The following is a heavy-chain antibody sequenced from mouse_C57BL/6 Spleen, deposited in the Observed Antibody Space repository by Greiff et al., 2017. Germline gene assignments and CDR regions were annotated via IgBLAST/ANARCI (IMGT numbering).Heavy chain of an antibody. D-gene: IGHD1-1*01. J-gene: IGHJ4*01. CDR3: ARNPLTTVVPYYYAMDY. V-gene: IGHV2-9-1*01. CDR2: IWTGGGT. CDR1: GFSLTSYA. Sequence: VKLVESGPGLVAPSQSLSITCTVSGFSLTSYAISWVRQPPGKGLEWLGVIWTGGGTNYNSALKSRLSISKDNSKSQVFLKMNSLQTDDTARYYCARNPLTTVVPYYYAMDYWGQGTSVTVSS.